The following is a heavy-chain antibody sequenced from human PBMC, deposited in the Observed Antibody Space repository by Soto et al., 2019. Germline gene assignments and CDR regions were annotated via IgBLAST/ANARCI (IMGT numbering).Heavy chain of an antibody. Sequence: XSVKVSCKASGYTFTSYGISWVRQAPGQGLEWMGWISAYNGNTNYAQKLQGRVTMTTDTSTSTAYMELRSLRSDDTAVYYCARVGGGWVYDAFDIWGQGTMVTVSS. V-gene: IGHV1-18*01. J-gene: IGHJ3*02. CDR3: ARVGGGWVYDAFDI. CDR2: ISAYNGNT. CDR1: GYTFTSYG. D-gene: IGHD6-19*01.